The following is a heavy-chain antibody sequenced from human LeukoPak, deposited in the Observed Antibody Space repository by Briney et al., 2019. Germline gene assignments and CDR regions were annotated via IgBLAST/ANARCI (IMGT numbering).Heavy chain of an antibody. Sequence: PGGSLRLSCAASGFTFSSYAVSWVRQAPGKGLEWVSAISGSGGSTYYADSVKGRFTISRDNSKNTLYLQMNSLRAEDTAVYYCAKGGGSGSYYVGFLAYWGQGTLVTVSS. V-gene: IGHV3-23*01. CDR1: GFTFSSYA. CDR3: AKGGGSGSYYVGFLAY. CDR2: ISGSGGST. D-gene: IGHD3-10*01. J-gene: IGHJ4*02.